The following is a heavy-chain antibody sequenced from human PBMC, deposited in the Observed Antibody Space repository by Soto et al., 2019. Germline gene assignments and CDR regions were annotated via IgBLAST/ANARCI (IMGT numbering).Heavy chain of an antibody. CDR1: GYSFTSHY. D-gene: IGHD3-10*01. Sequence: ASVKVSCKAIGYSFTSHYMHWVRQAPGQGLEWMGTIYPGGVNIGYAQKFKGRVTMAKDTSTSTVYMELNSLTSEDTAVYYCARDLGEKHNNPNGDYWGQGTLVTVSS. CDR2: IYPGGVNI. V-gene: IGHV1-46*01. J-gene: IGHJ4*02. CDR3: ARDLGEKHNNPNGDY.